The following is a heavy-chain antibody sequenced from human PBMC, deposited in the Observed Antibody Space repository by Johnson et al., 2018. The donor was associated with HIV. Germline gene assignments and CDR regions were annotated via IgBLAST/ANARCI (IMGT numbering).Heavy chain of an antibody. Sequence: VQLVESGGGLVQTGGSLRLSCADSGFTFSRYDMHWVRQVTGKGLEWVSAIGTAGDTYYPGSVKGLFTVSRENAKHTLYLQMNSLRAEDTAVYYCARARQWLMGGGAFDIWGQGTMVTVSS. V-gene: IGHV3-13*01. J-gene: IGHJ3*02. CDR2: IGTAGDT. CDR3: ARARQWLMGGGAFDI. D-gene: IGHD6-19*01. CDR1: GFTFSRYD.